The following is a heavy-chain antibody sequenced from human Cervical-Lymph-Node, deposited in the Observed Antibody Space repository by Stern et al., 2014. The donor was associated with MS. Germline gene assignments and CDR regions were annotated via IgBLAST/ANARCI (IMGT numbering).Heavy chain of an antibody. V-gene: IGHV3-30*18. Sequence: VQLVQSGGGVVQPGMSLRLSCAASGFTFSSYGMHWVRQAPGKGLEWVAVIANDGSNKNDADSVKGRFTISRDNSKNTLYLQMNSLRAEDTALYYCAKETMLRGPRGDYWGQGTLVTVSS. CDR2: IANDGSNK. CDR3: AKETMLRGPRGDY. D-gene: IGHD3-10*01. J-gene: IGHJ4*02. CDR1: GFTFSSYG.